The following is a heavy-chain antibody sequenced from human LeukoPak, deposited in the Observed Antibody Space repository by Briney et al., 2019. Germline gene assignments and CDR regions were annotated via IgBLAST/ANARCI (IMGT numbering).Heavy chain of an antibody. D-gene: IGHD6-13*01. CDR3: ARGRVGGSSWSFGSAFDI. Sequence: SETLSLTCTVSGGSISSYYWSWIRQPPGKGLEWIGYIYYSGSTNYNPPLKSRVTISVDTSKNQFSLKLSSVTAADTAVYYCARGRVGGSSWSFGSAFDIWGQGTMVTVSS. J-gene: IGHJ3*02. V-gene: IGHV4-59*12. CDR2: IYYSGST. CDR1: GGSISSYY.